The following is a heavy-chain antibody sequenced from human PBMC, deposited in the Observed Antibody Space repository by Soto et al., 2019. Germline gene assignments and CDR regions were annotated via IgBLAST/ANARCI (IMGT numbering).Heavy chain of an antibody. D-gene: IGHD3-16*02. CDR2: SYSGGTT. J-gene: IGHJ6*02. CDR3: ARVIEAYSNYGMDV. Sequence: TGESLRLSCAASGFTVSRNYVSWVRQAPGKGLAWVSLSYSGGTTDYADSVKGRFTISRDNSKNTLYLQMNSLRAEDTAVYDCARVIEAYSNYGMDVWGQGTTVTVSS. CDR1: GFTVSRNY. V-gene: IGHV3-53*01.